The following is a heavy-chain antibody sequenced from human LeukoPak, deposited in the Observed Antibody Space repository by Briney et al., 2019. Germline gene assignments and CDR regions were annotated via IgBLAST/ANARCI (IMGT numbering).Heavy chain of an antibody. Sequence: PGGSLRLFCSASGFTFSSYSMNWVRQAPGKGLGWVSYISSSSSTIYYADSVKGRFTISRDNAKNSLYLQMNSLRAADTAVYYCARDVTRPLYYYMDVWGKGTTVTASS. CDR2: ISSSSSTI. CDR3: ARDVTRPLYYYMDV. CDR1: GFTFSSYS. V-gene: IGHV3-48*04. J-gene: IGHJ6*03.